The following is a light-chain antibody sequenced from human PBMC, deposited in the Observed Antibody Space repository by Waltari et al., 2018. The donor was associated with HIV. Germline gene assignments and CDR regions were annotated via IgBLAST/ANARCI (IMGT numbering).Light chain of an antibody. CDR2: KNF. V-gene: IGLV1-47*01. CDR3: VGWDSSLSAYV. J-gene: IGLJ1*01. CDR1: SSNIANDN. Sequence: QSFLTQPPSASGTPGQTVTISCSGSSSNIANDNVYWYQQLPGMTPKLLIYKNFLRPSGVPDRFAASKSGTSASLTISGLRSADEADYYCVGWDSSLSAYVFGAGTKVAVL.